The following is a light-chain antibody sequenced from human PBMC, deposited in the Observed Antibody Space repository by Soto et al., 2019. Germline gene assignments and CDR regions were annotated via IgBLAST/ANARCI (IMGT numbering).Light chain of an antibody. V-gene: IGKV1-5*01. J-gene: IGKJ1*01. CDR3: QQFNTYSPET. Sequence: DIQMTQSPSTPSSSVGDSVTITGHASQSISSWLAWYQQQPGKAPKLLIYEASTLESVVPSRFSGSGSGTEFTLTISSLQPGDFATYYCQQFNTYSPETFGQGTQVDIK. CDR2: EAS. CDR1: QSISSW.